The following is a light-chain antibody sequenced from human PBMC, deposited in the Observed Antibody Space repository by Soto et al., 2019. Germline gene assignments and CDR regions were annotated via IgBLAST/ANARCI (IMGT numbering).Light chain of an antibody. Sequence: DIQLTQSPSFLSASVGDRVTITCRASQGISSYLAWYQQKPGKAPKFLIYAASTVQSGVPSRFSGSGSGTEFTLTISSLQPEDFATYYCQQFNSYPLTCGGGTKVGIK. V-gene: IGKV1-9*01. CDR2: AAS. J-gene: IGKJ4*01. CDR1: QGISSY. CDR3: QQFNSYPLT.